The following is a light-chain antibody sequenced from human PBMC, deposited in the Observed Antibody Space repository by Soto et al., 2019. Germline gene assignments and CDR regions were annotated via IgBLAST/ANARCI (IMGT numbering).Light chain of an antibody. CDR3: QHYNNWPRT. CDR1: QSVSSN. V-gene: IGKV3-15*01. J-gene: IGKJ1*01. Sequence: EIVMTQSPATLSVSPGERATLSCRASQSVSSNLAWYQQKPGQAPRLLIYGASTRATGIPARFSGSGSGTELTLPISSLQSEDFAVYYCQHYNNWPRTFGQGTKVEI. CDR2: GAS.